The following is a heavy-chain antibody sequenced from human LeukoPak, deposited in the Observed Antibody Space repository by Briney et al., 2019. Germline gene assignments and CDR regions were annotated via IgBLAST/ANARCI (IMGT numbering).Heavy chain of an antibody. D-gene: IGHD3-9*01. V-gene: IGHV4-39*01. CDR2: IYYSGST. Sequence: SETLSLICTVSGGSISSSSYYWGWIRQPPGKGLEWIGSIYYSGSTYYNPSLKSRVTISVDTSKNQFSLKLSSVTAADTAVYYCARHDLLRYFDWFDPWGQGTLVTVSS. CDR3: ARHDLLRYFDWFDP. J-gene: IGHJ5*02. CDR1: GGSISSSSYY.